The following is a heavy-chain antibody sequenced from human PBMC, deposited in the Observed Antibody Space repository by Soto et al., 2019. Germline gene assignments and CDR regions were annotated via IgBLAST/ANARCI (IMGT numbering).Heavy chain of an antibody. CDR2: ISSSSSYI. J-gene: IGHJ4*02. D-gene: IGHD3-22*01. Sequence: GGSLRLSCAASGFTFSSYSMNWVRQAPGKGLEWVSSISSSSSYIYYTDSVKGRFTISRDNAKNSLYLQMNSLRAEDTAVYYCARGLYYYDSSVYYFAWGQGTLVTVSS. CDR3: ARGLYYYDSSVYYFA. V-gene: IGHV3-21*01. CDR1: GFTFSSYS.